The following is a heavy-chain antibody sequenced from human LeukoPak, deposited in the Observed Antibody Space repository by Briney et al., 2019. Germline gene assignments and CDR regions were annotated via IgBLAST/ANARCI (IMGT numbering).Heavy chain of an antibody. CDR1: GYTFTSYG. CDR3: ARGDIVVVPAAGFYGMDV. V-gene: IGHV1-18*01. J-gene: IGHJ6*02. Sequence: ASVKVSCKASGYTFTSYGISWVRQAPGQGLEWMGWISAYNGNTNYAQKLQGRVTMTTDTSTGTAYMELRSLRSDDTAVYYCARGDIVVVPAAGFYGMDVWGQGTTVTVSS. CDR2: ISAYNGNT. D-gene: IGHD2-2*01.